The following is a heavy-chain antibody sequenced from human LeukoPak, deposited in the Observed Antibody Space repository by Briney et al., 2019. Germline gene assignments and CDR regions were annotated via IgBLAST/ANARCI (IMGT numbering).Heavy chain of an antibody. CDR3: ASSLYYDFWSGYSDDAFDI. CDR1: GGSISSSIYY. J-gene: IGHJ3*02. D-gene: IGHD3-3*01. V-gene: IGHV4-39*07. CDR2: VFYNGAT. Sequence: TSETLSLTCIVSGGSISSSIYYWAWVRQPPGKGLEWIGTVFYNGATQYSPSLRSRVTISVDTSKNQFSLKLSSVTAADTAVYYCASSLYYDFWSGYSDDAFDIWGQGTMVTVSS.